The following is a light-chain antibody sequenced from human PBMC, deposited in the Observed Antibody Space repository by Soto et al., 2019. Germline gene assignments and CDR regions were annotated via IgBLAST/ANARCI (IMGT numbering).Light chain of an antibody. J-gene: IGKJ4*01. Sequence: AIQMTQSPSSLSASVGDRVTITCRASQGIRNDLGWYQQKPGKAPKLLIYAASSLQSGVPSRFSGTASGTDFTLTISSLQPEDFATYYCLQDYGYPLTFGGGTKVEI. CDR3: LQDYGYPLT. CDR1: QGIRND. CDR2: AAS. V-gene: IGKV1-6*01.